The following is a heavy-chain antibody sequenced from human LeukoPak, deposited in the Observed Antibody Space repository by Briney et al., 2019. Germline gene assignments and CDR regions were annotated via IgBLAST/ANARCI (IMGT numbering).Heavy chain of an antibody. CDR3: ARPVNDILTGYWGRPGHAGIEPA. CDR1: GFTFSSYA. Sequence: GGSLRLSCAASGFTFSSYAMHWVRQAPGKGLEWVAVISYDGSNKYYADSVKGRFTISRDNSKNTLYLQMNSLRAEDTAVYYCARPVNDILTGYWGRPGHAGIEPAWGQGTLVTVSS. D-gene: IGHD3-9*01. J-gene: IGHJ4*02. V-gene: IGHV3-30-3*01. CDR2: ISYDGSNK.